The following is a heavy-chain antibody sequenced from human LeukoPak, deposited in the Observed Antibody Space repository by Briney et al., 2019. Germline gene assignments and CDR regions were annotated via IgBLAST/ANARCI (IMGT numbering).Heavy chain of an antibody. CDR2: ISSGSSAI. V-gene: IGHV3-21*03. D-gene: IGHD1-1*01. Sequence: KSGGSLRLSCEASGFTFTTYSMTWVRQAPGKGLEWVSIISSGSSAIFSADALKGRFTISRDDAKNLPYLDMNSLKTEDTAVYYCTTWRDWNYGGYWGQGTLVTVSS. CDR3: TTWRDWNYGGY. J-gene: IGHJ4*02. CDR1: GFTFTTYS.